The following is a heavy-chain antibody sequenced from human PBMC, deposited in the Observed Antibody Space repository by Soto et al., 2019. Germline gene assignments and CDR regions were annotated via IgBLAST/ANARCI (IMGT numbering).Heavy chain of an antibody. D-gene: IGHD1-7*01. CDR2: IYPGDSDT. Sequence: PGESLKISCKGSGYSFTSYWIGWVRQIPGKGLEWMGIIYPGDSDTRYSPSFQGQVTISADKSISTAYLQWSSLKASDTAMYYCARATGTTNYYYYGMDVWGQGTTVTVSS. V-gene: IGHV5-51*01. J-gene: IGHJ6*02. CDR3: ARATGTTNYYYYGMDV. CDR1: GYSFTSYW.